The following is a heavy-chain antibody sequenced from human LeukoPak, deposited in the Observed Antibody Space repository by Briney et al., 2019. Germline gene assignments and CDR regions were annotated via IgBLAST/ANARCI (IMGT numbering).Heavy chain of an antibody. J-gene: IGHJ4*02. V-gene: IGHV5-51*01. CDR2: INPGDSDT. D-gene: IGHD3-22*01. Sequence: GESLKISCKGSGYSFNNYWLGWVRQMPGKGLEWMGIINPGDSDTRYTPSFQGQVTISADKSISTAYLQWSSLKASDTAMYYCARHTDSSGYYLPFDYWGQGALVTVSS. CDR1: GYSFNNYW. CDR3: ARHTDSSGYYLPFDY.